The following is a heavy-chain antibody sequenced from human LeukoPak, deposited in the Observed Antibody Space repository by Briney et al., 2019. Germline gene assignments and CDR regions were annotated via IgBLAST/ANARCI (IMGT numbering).Heavy chain of an antibody. CDR3: RRGRKTIWWGFDH. CDR2: IESKTEGGTT. J-gene: IGHJ4*02. D-gene: IGHD4/OR15-4a*01. V-gene: IGHV3-15*04. CDR1: GFTFSHAW. Sequence: GGSLRLSCAASGFTFSHAWMNWVRQAPGKGLEWVARIESKTEGGTTAYATPVKGRFTISRDDSKNTLYLQMNSLKVEDTALYYSRRGRKTIWWGFDHWGQGTLVTVSS.